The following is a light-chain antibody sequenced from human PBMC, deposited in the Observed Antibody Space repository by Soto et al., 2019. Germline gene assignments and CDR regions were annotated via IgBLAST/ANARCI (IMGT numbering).Light chain of an antibody. CDR1: QSVSSNY. J-gene: IGKJ5*01. Sequence: CRASQSVSSNYLAWYQEKPGQAPRLLIYGASSRASGIPDRFSGSGSGTDFILTISSLEPEDFAIYYCQQRSNWITFGQGTRLEIK. V-gene: IGKV3D-20*02. CDR3: QQRSNWIT. CDR2: GAS.